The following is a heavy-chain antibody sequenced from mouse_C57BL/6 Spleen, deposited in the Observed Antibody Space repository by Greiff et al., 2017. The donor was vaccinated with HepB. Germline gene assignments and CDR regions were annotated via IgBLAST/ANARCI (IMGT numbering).Heavy chain of an antibody. CDR1: GYTFTSYT. CDR2: INPSSGYT. Sequence: QVQLKESGAELARPGASVKMSCKASGYTFTSYTMHWVKQRPGQGLEWIGYINPSSGYTKYNQKFKDKATLTADKSSSTAYRQLSSLTSEDTAVYYCAQPRQLRLPYFDYWGQGTTLTVSS. CDR3: AQPRQLRLPYFDY. J-gene: IGHJ2*01. D-gene: IGHD3-2*02. V-gene: IGHV1-4*01.